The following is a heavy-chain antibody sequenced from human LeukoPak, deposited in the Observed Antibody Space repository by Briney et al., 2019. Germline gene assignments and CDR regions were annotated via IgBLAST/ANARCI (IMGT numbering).Heavy chain of an antibody. CDR3: ATGPGNWFDP. Sequence: GGSLRLSCAASGFTFSSYIMNWVRRAPGKGLEWVSSISSSSSYIYYADSVKGRFTISRDNAKNSLYLQMNSLRGEDTAVYNCATGPGNWFDPWGQGTLVTVSS. V-gene: IGHV3-21*01. J-gene: IGHJ5*02. CDR2: ISSSSSYI. D-gene: IGHD7-27*01. CDR1: GFTFSSYI.